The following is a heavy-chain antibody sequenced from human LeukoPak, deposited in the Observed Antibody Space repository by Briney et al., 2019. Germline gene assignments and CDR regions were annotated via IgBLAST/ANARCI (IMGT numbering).Heavy chain of an antibody. Sequence: SQTLSLTCTVSGGSISSGDYYWSWIRQPPGKGLEWIGYIYYSGSTYYNPSLKSRVTISVDTSKNQFSLKLSSVTAADTAVYYCARGRNYYDSSGDHWYFDLWGRGTLVTVSS. D-gene: IGHD3-22*01. CDR1: GGSISSGDYY. J-gene: IGHJ2*01. CDR2: IYYSGST. CDR3: ARGRNYYDSSGDHWYFDL. V-gene: IGHV4-30-4*01.